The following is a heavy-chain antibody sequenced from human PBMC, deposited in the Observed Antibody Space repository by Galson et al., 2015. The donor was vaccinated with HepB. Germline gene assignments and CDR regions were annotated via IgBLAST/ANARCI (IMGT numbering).Heavy chain of an antibody. D-gene: IGHD4-17*01. V-gene: IGHV1-18*01. J-gene: IGHJ4*02. Sequence: SVKVSCKASGYTFTSYGITWVRQAPGQGLEWMGWISTYNAYNGNTNYAQKFQGRVTMTTDTSTSTAYMELRSLRSDDTAVYYCARDESPVTTLDYWGQGTLVTVSS. CDR2: ISTYNAYNGNT. CDR3: ARDESPVTTLDY. CDR1: GYTFTSYG.